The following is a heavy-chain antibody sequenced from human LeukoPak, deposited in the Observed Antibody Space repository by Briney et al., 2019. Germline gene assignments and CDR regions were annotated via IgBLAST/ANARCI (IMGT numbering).Heavy chain of an antibody. CDR3: ARSTTAHYYYYYMDV. Sequence: SETLSLTCAVYGGSFSGYYWSWIRQPPGKGLEWIGEINHSGSTNYNPSLKSRVTISVDTSKNQFSLKLSSVTAADTAVYYCARSTTAHYYYYYMDVWGKGTTVTVSS. CDR2: INHSGST. CDR1: GGSFSGYY. V-gene: IGHV4-34*01. J-gene: IGHJ6*03. D-gene: IGHD4-17*01.